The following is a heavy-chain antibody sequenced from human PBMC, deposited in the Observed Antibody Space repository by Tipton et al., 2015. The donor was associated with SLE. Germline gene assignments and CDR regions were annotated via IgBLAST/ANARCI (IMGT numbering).Heavy chain of an antibody. CDR3: ARETAAACYFFDY. D-gene: IGHD6-13*01. Sequence: QLVQSGGGVVQPGRSLRLSCAASGFTFSSYAMHWVRQAPGKGLEWAAVISYDGSNKYYADSVKGRFTISRDNSKNTLYLQMNSLRAEDTAVYYFARETAAACYFFDYWGQGTLVTVSS. CDR2: ISYDGSNK. CDR1: GFTFSSYA. V-gene: IGHV3-30*04. J-gene: IGHJ4*02.